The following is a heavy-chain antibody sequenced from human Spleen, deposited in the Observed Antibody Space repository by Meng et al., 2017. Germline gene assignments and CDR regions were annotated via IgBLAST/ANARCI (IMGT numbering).Heavy chain of an antibody. CDR2: IVPNSGDT. D-gene: IGHD2-21*01. CDR1: GYRFTAYY. J-gene: IGHJ4*02. Sequence: ASVKVSCKASGYRFTAYYIHWVRQAPGQGLEWMGHIVPNSGDTLYAPKFQGRVSMTRDTSISTAYVELSGLSSDDTAVYYCARDENISMGKLFGDNWGQGTLVTVSS. CDR3: ARDENISMGKLFGDN. V-gene: IGHV1-2*06.